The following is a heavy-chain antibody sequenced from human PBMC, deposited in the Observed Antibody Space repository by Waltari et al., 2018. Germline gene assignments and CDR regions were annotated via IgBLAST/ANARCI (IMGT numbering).Heavy chain of an antibody. J-gene: IGHJ5*02. D-gene: IGHD3-3*01. CDR2: IYYSGRT. V-gene: IGHV4-30-4*08. CDR3: ARLRFLEWLPENWFDP. CDR1: GGSISSGDYY. Sequence: QVQLQESGPGLVKPSQTLSLTCTVSGGSISSGDYYWSWIRQPPGKGLEWIGYIYYSGRTYYNPSLKRRVTISVDTSKNQFSLKLSSVTAADTAVYYCARLRFLEWLPENWFDPWGQGTLVTVSS.